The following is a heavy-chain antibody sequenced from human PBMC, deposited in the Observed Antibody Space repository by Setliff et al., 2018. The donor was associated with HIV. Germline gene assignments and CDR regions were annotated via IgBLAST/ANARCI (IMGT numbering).Heavy chain of an antibody. J-gene: IGHJ4*02. CDR3: AKDIVPRHCSSSSCYQGFDH. CDR2: ISWNSGSI. Sequence: AGGSLRLSCAASGFTFDDYAMHWVRQAPGKGLEWVSGISWNSGSIGYADSVKGRFTISRDNAKNSLYLQMNSLRAEDTALYYCAKDIVPRHCSSSSCYQGFDHWGQGTLVTVSS. D-gene: IGHD2-2*01. CDR1: GFTFDDYA. V-gene: IGHV3-9*01.